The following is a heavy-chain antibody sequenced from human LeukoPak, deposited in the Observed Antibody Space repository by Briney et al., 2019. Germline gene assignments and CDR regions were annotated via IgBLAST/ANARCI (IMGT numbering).Heavy chain of an antibody. J-gene: IGHJ3*02. D-gene: IGHD2-21*01. V-gene: IGHV3-64*04. CDR3: ASRLWVDAFDI. CDR1: GFTFSSYA. Sequence: GGSLRLSCSASGFTFSSYAMHWVRQAPGKGLEYVSAISSNGGSTYYADSVKGRFTISRDNSKNTLYLQMNSLRAEDTAVYYCASRLWVDAFDIWGQGTMVTVSS. CDR2: ISSNGGST.